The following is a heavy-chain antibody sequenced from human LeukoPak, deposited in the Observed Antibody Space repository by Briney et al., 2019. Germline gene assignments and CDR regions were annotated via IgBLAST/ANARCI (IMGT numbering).Heavy chain of an antibody. Sequence: SLRLSCAASGFTFSSYAMSWVRQAPGKGLEWVSAISGSGGSTYYADSVKGRFTISRDNSKNTLYLQMNSLRAEDTAVYYCAKGVEYYDILTGYWDYFDYWGQGTLVTVSS. D-gene: IGHD3-9*01. CDR1: GFTFSSYA. V-gene: IGHV3-23*01. CDR3: AKGVEYYDILTGYWDYFDY. CDR2: ISGSGGST. J-gene: IGHJ4*02.